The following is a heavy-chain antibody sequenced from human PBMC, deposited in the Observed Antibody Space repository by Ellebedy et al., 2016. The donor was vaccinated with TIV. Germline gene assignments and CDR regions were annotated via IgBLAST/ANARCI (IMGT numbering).Heavy chain of an antibody. CDR2: ISGSGGST. CDR3: AKSLRANYYDSWAGNLGDWDLDY. V-gene: IGHV3-23*01. J-gene: IGHJ4*02. Sequence: GGSLRLSXAASGFTFSSYSMNWVRQAPGKGLEWVSAISGSGGSTYYADSVKGRFTISRDNSKNTLYLQMNSLRAEDTAVYYCAKSLRANYYDSWAGNLGDWDLDYWGQGTLVTVSS. D-gene: IGHD3-22*01. CDR1: GFTFSSYS.